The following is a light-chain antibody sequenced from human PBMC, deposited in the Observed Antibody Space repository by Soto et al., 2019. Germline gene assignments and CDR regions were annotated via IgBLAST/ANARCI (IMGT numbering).Light chain of an antibody. V-gene: IGKV3-15*01. J-gene: IGKJ1*01. CDR3: QQYNNSTRT. Sequence: EIVLTQSPGTLSLSPGERATLSCSASQSVKSNLAWYQQTPGQAPRLLIYGASTRATGILARFDCSGAGPACTRTISSLQSEDVSVDSCQQYNNSTRTFGQGTKV. CDR2: GAS. CDR1: QSVKSN.